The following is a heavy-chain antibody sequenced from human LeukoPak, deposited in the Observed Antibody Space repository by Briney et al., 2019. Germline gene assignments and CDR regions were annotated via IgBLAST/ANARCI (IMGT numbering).Heavy chain of an antibody. V-gene: IGHV3-23*01. J-gene: IGHJ4*02. D-gene: IGHD3-10*01. CDR1: GFTFSSYA. CDR2: IRGSGGST. CDR3: AKGARYPPNYYCWGSNWALFDY. Sequence: GGSLRLSCAASGFTFSSYAMSWVRQAPGKGLEWVSAIRGSGGSTYYADSVKGRFTISRDNSKNTLYLQMNSLRAEDTDVYYCAKGARYPPNYYCWGSNWALFDYWGQGALVTSSS.